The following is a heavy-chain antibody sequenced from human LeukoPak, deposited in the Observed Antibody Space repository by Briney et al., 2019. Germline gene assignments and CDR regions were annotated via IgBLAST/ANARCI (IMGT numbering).Heavy chain of an antibody. Sequence: SETLSLTCTVSVGSISSNSYYWGWIRQPPGKGLKWIGSIYDSGSTYYNPSLKSRVTISVDTSKNQFSLKLNSVAAADTAVYYCARNRYYYGSGNYGVPNWFDPWGQGTLVTVSS. CDR2: IYDSGST. J-gene: IGHJ5*02. D-gene: IGHD3-10*01. V-gene: IGHV4-39*01. CDR3: ARNRYYYGSGNYGVPNWFDP. CDR1: VGSISSNSYY.